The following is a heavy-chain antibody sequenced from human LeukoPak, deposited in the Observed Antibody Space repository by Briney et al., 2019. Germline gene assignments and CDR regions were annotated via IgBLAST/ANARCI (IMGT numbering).Heavy chain of an antibody. CDR2: IYTSGST. D-gene: IGHD3-22*01. Sequence: SQTLSLTCTVSGGSISSGAYYWSWIRQPAGKGLEWIGRIYTSGSTNYNPSLKSRVTISVDTSKNQFSLKLSSVTAADTAVYYCARGPALAYYYDSSGYSEYFQHWGQGTLVTVSS. CDR3: ARGPALAYYYDSSGYSEYFQH. V-gene: IGHV4-61*02. J-gene: IGHJ1*01. CDR1: GGSISSGAYY.